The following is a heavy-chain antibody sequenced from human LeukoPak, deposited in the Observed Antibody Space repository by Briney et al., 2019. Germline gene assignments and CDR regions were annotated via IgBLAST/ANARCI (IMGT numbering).Heavy chain of an antibody. V-gene: IGHV3-21*01. CDR2: ISAGSRHI. Sequence: PGGSLRLSCEASGFTFSIYTMNWVRQAPGKGLEWVSIISAGSRHIYYADSVRGRFTISRDDAKNSLYLQMNTLRAEDTAVYYCAKDRDLASWGQGTLVTVSS. CDR3: AKDRDLAS. CDR1: GFTFSIYT. J-gene: IGHJ5*02.